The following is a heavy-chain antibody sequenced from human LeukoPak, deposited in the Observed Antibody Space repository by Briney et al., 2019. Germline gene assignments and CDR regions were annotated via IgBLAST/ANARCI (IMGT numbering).Heavy chain of an antibody. CDR2: ISPYNGNT. CDR1: GYTFTSYG. CDR3: ARAPPVRFLEWLSTYDAFDI. J-gene: IGHJ3*02. D-gene: IGHD3-3*01. Sequence: GASVKVSCKASGYTFTSYGISWVRQAPGQGLEWMGWISPYNGNTNYAQKLQGRVTMTTDTSTSTAYMELRSLRSDDTAVYYCARAPPVRFLEWLSTYDAFDIWGQGTMVTVSS. V-gene: IGHV1-18*01.